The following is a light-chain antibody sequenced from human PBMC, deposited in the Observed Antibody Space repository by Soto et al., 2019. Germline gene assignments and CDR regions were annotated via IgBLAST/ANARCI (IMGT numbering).Light chain of an antibody. V-gene: IGLV2-14*03. CDR2: DVS. CDR1: SSDVGGYNY. CDR3: SSYTTSNTRQIV. J-gene: IGLJ1*01. Sequence: QSALTQPASVSGSPGQSITISCTGTSSDVGGYNYVSWYQHHPGKAPKLIIYDVSNRPSGVSIRFSASKSDNTASLTISGRQPEDEADYHCSSYTTSNTRQIVFGTGTKLTVL.